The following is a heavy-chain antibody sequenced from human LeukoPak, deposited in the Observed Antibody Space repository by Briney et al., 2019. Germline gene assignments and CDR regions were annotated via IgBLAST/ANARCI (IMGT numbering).Heavy chain of an antibody. Sequence: PSETLSLTCAVYGGSFSGYYWSWIRQPPGKGLEWIGEINHSGSTNYNPSLKSRVTISVDTPKNQFSLKLSSVTAADTAVYYCARARRDIVVVVAATKRFDYWGQGTLVTVSS. CDR3: ARARRDIVVVVAATKRFDY. D-gene: IGHD2-15*01. V-gene: IGHV4-34*01. CDR1: GGSFSGYY. CDR2: INHSGST. J-gene: IGHJ4*02.